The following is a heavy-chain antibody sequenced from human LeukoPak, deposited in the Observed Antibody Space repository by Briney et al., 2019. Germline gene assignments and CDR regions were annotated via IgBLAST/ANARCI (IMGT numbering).Heavy chain of an antibody. CDR1: GGSISSSSYY. J-gene: IGHJ4*02. CDR2: IYYSGST. CDR3: ARDHIAARPDFDY. Sequence: SETLSLTCTVSGGSISSSSYYWGWIRQPPGKGLEWIGSIYYSGSTYYNPSLKSRVTISVDTSKNQFSLKLSSVTAADTAVYYCARDHIAARPDFDYWGQGTLVTVSS. D-gene: IGHD6-6*01. V-gene: IGHV4-39*07.